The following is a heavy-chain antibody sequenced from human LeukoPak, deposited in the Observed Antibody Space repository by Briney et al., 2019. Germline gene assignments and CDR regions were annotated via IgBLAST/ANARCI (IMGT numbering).Heavy chain of an antibody. J-gene: IGHJ4*02. V-gene: IGHV4-39*01. CDR2: IYYSGST. CDR3: ARREVYYYGSGSYPFPDY. Sequence: SETLSLTCTVSGGSISSSSYHWGWIRQPPGKGLEWIGSIYYSGSTYYNPSLKSRVTISVDTSKNQFSLKLSSVTAADTAVYYCARREVYYYGSGSYPFPDYWGQGTLVTVSS. CDR1: GGSISSSSYH. D-gene: IGHD3-10*01.